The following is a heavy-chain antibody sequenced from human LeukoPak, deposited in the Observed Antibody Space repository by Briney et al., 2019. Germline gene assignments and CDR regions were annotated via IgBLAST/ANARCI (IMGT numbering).Heavy chain of an antibody. V-gene: IGHV3-66*01. CDR3: ARESGSGSRGFDY. J-gene: IGHJ4*02. CDR2: IYTGGGT. Sequence: GGSPRLSCAASGFTVSSIYMNWVRQAPGKGLEWVSVIYTGGGTYYADSVKDRFTISRDNSKDTLYLQMNSLRAEDTAVYYCARESGSGSRGFDYWGQGTLVTVSS. D-gene: IGHD3-10*01. CDR1: GFTVSSIY.